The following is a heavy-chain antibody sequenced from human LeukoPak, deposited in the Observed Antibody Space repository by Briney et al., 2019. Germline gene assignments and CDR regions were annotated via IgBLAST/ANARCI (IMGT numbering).Heavy chain of an antibody. D-gene: IGHD2-8*01. V-gene: IGHV4-34*01. Sequence: PSETLSLTCAVSGGSFSGYYWSWIRQPPGKGMEWIGEINHSGSTNYNPSLKSRVTISVDTSKNQCSLKLSSVTAADTAVYYCARGRFPRDVLGAYWGQGTLVTVSS. CDR3: ARGRFPRDVLGAY. CDR1: GGSFSGYY. CDR2: INHSGST. J-gene: IGHJ4*02.